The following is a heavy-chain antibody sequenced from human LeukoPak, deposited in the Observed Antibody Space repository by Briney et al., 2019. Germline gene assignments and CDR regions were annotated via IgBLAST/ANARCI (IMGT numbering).Heavy chain of an antibody. CDR3: VRSSYYDTGGYFFDY. V-gene: IGHV2-70*11. Sequence: SGPTLVNPTQTLTLTCSFSGFLLSTSGMCVSWIRQPPGKALEWLARLDWDDDKYYSTSLKTRLTISKDTSENRVVRTMTNMDPVDTATYYCVRSSYYDTGGYFFDYGGEGTLVTVSS. CDR2: LDWDDDK. CDR1: GFLLSTSGMC. D-gene: IGHD3-22*01. J-gene: IGHJ4*02.